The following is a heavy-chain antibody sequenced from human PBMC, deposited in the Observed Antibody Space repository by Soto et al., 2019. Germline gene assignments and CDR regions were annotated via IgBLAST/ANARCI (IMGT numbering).Heavy chain of an antibody. CDR2: IIPIFGTA. D-gene: IGHD5-18*01. CDR1: GGTFSSYA. V-gene: IGHV1-69*13. CDR3: ARGAYSYGTYYYYGMDV. J-gene: IGHJ6*02. Sequence: WASVKVSCKASGGTFSSYAISWVRQAPGQGLEWMGGIIPIFGTANYAQKFQGRVTITADESTSTAYMELSSLRSEDTAVYYCARGAYSYGTYYYYGMDVWGQGTTVTVSS.